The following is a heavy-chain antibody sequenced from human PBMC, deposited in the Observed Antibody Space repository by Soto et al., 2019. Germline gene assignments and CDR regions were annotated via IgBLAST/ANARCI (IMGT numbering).Heavy chain of an antibody. CDR3: ASRDPGTSVDY. CDR2: IYRTGST. CDR1: GGSFTSNNW. D-gene: IGHD1-7*01. Sequence: PSETLSLTCAVSGGSFTSNNWWAWVRQPPGQGLEWIGEIYRTGSTNYNPSLKSRVTISLDKSENQFSLKVTSLTAADTAVYYCASRDPGTSVDYWGQGTLVTVSS. V-gene: IGHV4-4*02. J-gene: IGHJ4*02.